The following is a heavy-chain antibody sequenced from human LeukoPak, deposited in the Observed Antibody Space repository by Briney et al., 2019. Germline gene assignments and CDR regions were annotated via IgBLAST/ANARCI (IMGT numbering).Heavy chain of an antibody. V-gene: IGHV4-39*01. CDR2: IYYSGST. J-gene: IGHJ6*02. Sequence: SETLSLTCTVSGGSISSSSYYWGWIRQPPGKGLEWIGSIYYSGSTYYNPSLKSRVTISVDTYKNQFSLKLSSVTAADTAAYYCARIAYFAMDVWGQGTTVTVSS. CDR3: ARIAYFAMDV. CDR1: GGSISSSSYY.